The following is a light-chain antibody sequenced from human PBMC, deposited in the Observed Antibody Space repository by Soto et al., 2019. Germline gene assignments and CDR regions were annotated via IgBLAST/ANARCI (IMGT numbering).Light chain of an antibody. V-gene: IGLV1-44*01. J-gene: IGLJ2*01. CDR1: SSNIGSNT. Sequence: QSVLTQPPSASGTPGQRVTISCSGGSSNIGSNTVNWYQHLPGTAPKLLIYNDDQRPSGVPVRFFASKSGTSASLAISGLQSEDEAEYYCAAWDDSLNGVIFGGGTKVTVL. CDR2: NDD. CDR3: AAWDDSLNGVI.